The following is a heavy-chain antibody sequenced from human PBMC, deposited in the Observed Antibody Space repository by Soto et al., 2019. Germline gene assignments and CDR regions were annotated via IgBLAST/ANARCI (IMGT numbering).Heavy chain of an antibody. CDR3: ARGEADWFDP. J-gene: IGHJ5*02. Sequence: SETLSLTCTVSGGSISSGGYYWSWIRQHPGKGLEWIGYIYYSGSTYYNPSLKSRVTISVDTSKNQFSLKLSSVTAADTAVYYCARGEADWFDPWGQGTLVTVSS. CDR2: IYYSGST. D-gene: IGHD1-26*01. CDR1: GGSISSGGYY. V-gene: IGHV4-31*03.